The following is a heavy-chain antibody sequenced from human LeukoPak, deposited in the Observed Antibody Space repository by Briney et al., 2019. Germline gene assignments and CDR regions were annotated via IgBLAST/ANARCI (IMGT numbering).Heavy chain of an antibody. CDR2: ISAHNGNT. CDR3: ARDDYYGGNSVDY. Sequence: ASVKVSCKASGYTFTSYGISWVRQAPGQGLEWMGWISAHNGNTNYAQKLQGRVTMTTDTSTSTAYMELRGLRSEDTAVYYCARDDYYGGNSVDYWGQGTLVTVSS. CDR1: GYTFTSYG. D-gene: IGHD4-23*01. V-gene: IGHV1-18*01. J-gene: IGHJ4*02.